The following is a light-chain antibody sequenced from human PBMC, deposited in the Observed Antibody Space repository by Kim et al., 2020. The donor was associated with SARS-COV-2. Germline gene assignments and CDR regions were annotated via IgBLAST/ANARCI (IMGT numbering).Light chain of an antibody. J-gene: IGKJ1*01. V-gene: IGKV1-5*03. CDR2: KAS. CDR3: QQYENFST. Sequence: DIQMTQSPSALSASVGDRVTITCRASQTINDWLAWYQQKPGKAPKLLIYKASSLETGVPSRFSSSGSGTEFTLTISSLQPDDFATYYCQQYENFSTFGQGTKVEIK. CDR1: QTINDW.